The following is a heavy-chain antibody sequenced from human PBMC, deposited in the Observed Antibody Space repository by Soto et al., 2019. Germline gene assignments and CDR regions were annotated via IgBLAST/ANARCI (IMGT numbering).Heavy chain of an antibody. D-gene: IGHD2-15*01. CDR1: GFTFSSYA. V-gene: IGHV3-30-3*01. CDR3: ARCRRVLARSHYYGMDV. CDR2: ISYDGSNK. J-gene: IGHJ6*02. Sequence: QVQLVESGGGVVQPGRSLRLSCAASGFTFSSYALHWVRQAPGQGLEWVAVISYDGSNKYYADSVKGRFTISRDNSKNTLYLQMNSLRAEDTAVYYCARCRRVLARSHYYGMDVWGQGTTVTVSS.